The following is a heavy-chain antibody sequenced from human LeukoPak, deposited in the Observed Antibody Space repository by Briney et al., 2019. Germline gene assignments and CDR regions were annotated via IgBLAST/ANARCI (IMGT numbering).Heavy chain of an antibody. CDR3: ARGVVRYFDY. J-gene: IGHJ4*02. Sequence: GGSLRLSCAASGFTFSGYSMNWVRQAPGKGLEWVSSISSSSSYIYYADSVKGRFTISRDNAKNSLYLQMNSMRAEDTAVYYCARGVVRYFDYWGQGALVTVSS. CDR1: GFTFSGYS. V-gene: IGHV3-21*01. D-gene: IGHD3-9*01. CDR2: ISSSSSYI.